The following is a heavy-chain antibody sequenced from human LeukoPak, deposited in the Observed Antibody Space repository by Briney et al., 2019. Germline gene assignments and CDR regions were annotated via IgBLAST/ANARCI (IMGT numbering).Heavy chain of an antibody. Sequence: GGSLRLSCAASGFTFSNYWMHWVRQAPGKGLVWVSRINSDGSNTIYADSVKGRFTISRDNAKSSLYLQMNSLRAEDTAVYYCARDAVGGSYGDAEYFQHWGQGTLVTVSS. CDR2: INSDGSNT. D-gene: IGHD1-26*01. V-gene: IGHV3-74*01. CDR3: ARDAVGGSYGDAEYFQH. J-gene: IGHJ1*01. CDR1: GFTFSNYW.